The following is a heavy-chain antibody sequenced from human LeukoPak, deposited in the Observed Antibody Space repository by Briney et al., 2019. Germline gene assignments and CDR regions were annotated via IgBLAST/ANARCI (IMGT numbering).Heavy chain of an antibody. J-gene: IGHJ4*02. CDR3: TTSHHYSSLDY. Sequence: PGGSLRLSCAASGFTFSKAWMSWVRQAPGKGRKWVGRIKSKTDGGTTDYAAPVKGRFTISRDDSKNTLYLQMNSLKTEDTAVYYCTTSHHYSSLDYWGQGTLVTVSS. V-gene: IGHV3-15*01. D-gene: IGHD2-15*01. CDR2: IKSKTDGGTT. CDR1: GFTFSKAW.